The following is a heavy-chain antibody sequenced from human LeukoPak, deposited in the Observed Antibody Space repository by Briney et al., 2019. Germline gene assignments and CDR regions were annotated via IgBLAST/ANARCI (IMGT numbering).Heavy chain of an antibody. CDR1: GHTFTSYY. Sequence: ASVKVSCKASGHTFTSYYMHWVRQAPGQGLEWMGLINPSGGSTSYAQKFQGRVTMTRDTSTSTVYMELSSLRSEDTAVYYCAARGSGYYYHAFDIWGQGTMVTVSS. V-gene: IGHV1-46*01. J-gene: IGHJ3*02. CDR2: INPSGGST. D-gene: IGHD3-22*01. CDR3: AARGSGYYYHAFDI.